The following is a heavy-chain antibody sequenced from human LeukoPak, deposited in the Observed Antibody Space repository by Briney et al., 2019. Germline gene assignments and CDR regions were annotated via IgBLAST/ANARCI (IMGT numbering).Heavy chain of an antibody. CDR1: GLTPRSYG. CDR2: ISGNGGVT. J-gene: IGHJ3*01. D-gene: IGHD2-8*01. CDR3: AKDPNGDYIGAFDA. Sequence: GGSLRLSCAGSGLTPRSYGMTWVRQAPGKGLEWVSSISGNGGVTTYADSVKGRFTMSRGNSRNTLYLQMDSLRAEDTAVYYCAKDPNGDYIGAFDAWGQGTMVTVSS. V-gene: IGHV3-23*01.